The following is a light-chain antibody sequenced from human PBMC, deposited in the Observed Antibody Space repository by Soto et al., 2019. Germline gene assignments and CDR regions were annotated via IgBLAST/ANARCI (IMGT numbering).Light chain of an antibody. J-gene: IGKJ4*01. Sequence: DLQMTQSPSSLSATVGDRVTISCRASQFVDTYLNWFQQKPGKAPKLLISGASTLQTGVPSRFSGSGSGTDFALTISSLQPEDFATYYCQQSYSIPLTFGGGTKVEIK. V-gene: IGKV1-39*01. CDR2: GAS. CDR3: QQSYSIPLT. CDR1: QFVDTY.